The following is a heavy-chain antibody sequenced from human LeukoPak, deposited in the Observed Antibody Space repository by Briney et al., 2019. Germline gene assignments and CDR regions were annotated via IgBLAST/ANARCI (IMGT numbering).Heavy chain of an antibody. D-gene: IGHD3-22*01. Sequence: PGGSLRLSCVAPGFTFSSYWMHWVRQAPGKGLVWVSRIKSDGSTNYADSVKGRFTISRDNAKNTVSLQMNSLRAEDTGVYFCARAPSEIGGYYPEYFRHWGQGTLVTVSS. CDR3: ARAPSEIGGYYPEYFRH. J-gene: IGHJ1*01. CDR1: GFTFSSYW. CDR2: IKSDGST. V-gene: IGHV3-74*01.